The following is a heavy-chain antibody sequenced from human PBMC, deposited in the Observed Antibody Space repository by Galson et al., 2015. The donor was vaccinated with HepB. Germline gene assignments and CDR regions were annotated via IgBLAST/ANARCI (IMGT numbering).Heavy chain of an antibody. V-gene: IGHV3-53*01. D-gene: IGHD2-2*01. Sequence: SLRLSCAASGFTVITDYMSWVRQAPGTGLEWVSIIYSGGYRSYADPVEGRFTISRDNSKNTVYLQMNSLRAEDTAVYYCARATSGGYCSRTSCYYFDYWGQGALVTVSS. CDR3: ARATSGGYCSRTSCYYFDY. CDR2: IYSGGYR. CDR1: GFTVITDY. J-gene: IGHJ4*02.